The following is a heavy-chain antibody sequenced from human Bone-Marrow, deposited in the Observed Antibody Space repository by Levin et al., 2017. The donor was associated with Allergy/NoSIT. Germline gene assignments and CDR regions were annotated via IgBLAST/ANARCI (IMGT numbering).Heavy chain of an antibody. CDR3: VRHLDSPYSGSFGY. J-gene: IGHJ4*02. CDR2: IYYSGGT. CDR1: GGSIIGNY. Sequence: PSETLSLTCTVSGGSIIGNYWSWFRQPPGKGLEWIANIYYSGGTNYNPSVKSRVSISVDTSKNQFSLKLSSVTAADTAVYYCVRHLDSPYSGSFGYCGQGTLVTVSS. V-gene: IGHV4-59*08. D-gene: IGHD1-26*01.